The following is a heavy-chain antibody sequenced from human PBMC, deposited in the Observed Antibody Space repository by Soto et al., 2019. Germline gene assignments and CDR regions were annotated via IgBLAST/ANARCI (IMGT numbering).Heavy chain of an antibody. V-gene: IGHV3-74*01. Sequence: GGSLRLSCAAPGFTLRSYRMHWVRQAPGKGLVWVSRINSDGSSTSYADSVKGRFTISRDNAKNTLYLQMNSLRAGDTAVYYCAREDHDSSGYYFVFGYWGQGTLVTVSS. CDR3: AREDHDSSGYYFVFGY. J-gene: IGHJ4*02. CDR2: INSDGSST. CDR1: GFTLRSYR. D-gene: IGHD3-22*01.